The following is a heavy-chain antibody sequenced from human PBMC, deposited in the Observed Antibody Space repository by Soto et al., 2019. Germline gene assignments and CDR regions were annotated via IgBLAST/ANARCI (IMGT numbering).Heavy chain of an antibody. D-gene: IGHD4-17*01. Sequence: SETLSLTCAVYGGSFSGYYWSWIRQPPGKGLEWIGEINHSGSTNYNPSLTSRVTISVDTCKNQFSLKLSCVTAADTAVYYCAGSRALTTVTTRFDYWGQGTLVTVSS. J-gene: IGHJ4*02. CDR1: GGSFSGYY. V-gene: IGHV4-34*01. CDR2: INHSGST. CDR3: AGSRALTTVTTRFDY.